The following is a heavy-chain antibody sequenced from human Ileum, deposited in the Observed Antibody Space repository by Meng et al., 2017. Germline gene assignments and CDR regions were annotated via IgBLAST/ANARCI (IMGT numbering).Heavy chain of an antibody. J-gene: IGHJ4*02. D-gene: IGHD6-19*01. V-gene: IGHV3-66*04. CDR2: IYSGGRT. CDR1: GFTVSGNY. Sequence: QLVESGGGSVQPGGSLRFTCTASGFTVSGNYMIWTRQAPGKGLEWVSLIYSGGRTHYADSVKGRFTISRDNSKNTLYLQMHSLTAEDTAIYDCARPPANGWDVVWGQGTLVTVSS. CDR3: ARPPANGWDVV.